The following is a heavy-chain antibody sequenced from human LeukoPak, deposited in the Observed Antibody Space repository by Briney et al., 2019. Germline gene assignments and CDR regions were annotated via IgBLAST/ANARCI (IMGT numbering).Heavy chain of an antibody. CDR1: GGSISSYY. CDR2: IYYSGST. J-gene: IGHJ6*03. D-gene: IGHD3-22*01. Sequence: SETLSLTCTVSGGSISSYYWSWIRQPPGKGLEWIGYIYYSGSTNYNPSLKSRVTISVDTSKNQFSLKLSSVTAADTAVYYCARLVSKKVVSDPYYYYMDVWGKGTTVTISS. CDR3: ARLVSKKVVSDPYYYYMDV. V-gene: IGHV4-59*01.